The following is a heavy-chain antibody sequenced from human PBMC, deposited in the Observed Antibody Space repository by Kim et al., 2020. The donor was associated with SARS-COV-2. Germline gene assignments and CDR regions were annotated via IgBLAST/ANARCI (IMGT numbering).Heavy chain of an antibody. Sequence: SVKVSCKASGYTFTGYYMHWVRQAPGQGLEWMGWINPNSGGTNYAQKFQGRVTMTRDTSINTAYMELSRLRSDDTAVYYCASQLRITMIVVVHYAFDIWGQGTMVTVSS. D-gene: IGHD3-22*01. V-gene: IGHV1-2*02. CDR2: INPNSGGT. CDR1: GYTFTGYY. CDR3: ASQLRITMIVVVHYAFDI. J-gene: IGHJ3*02.